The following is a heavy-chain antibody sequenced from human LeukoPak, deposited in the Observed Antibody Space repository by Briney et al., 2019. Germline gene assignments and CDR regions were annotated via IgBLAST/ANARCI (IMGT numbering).Heavy chain of an antibody. D-gene: IGHD2-2*02. J-gene: IGHJ5*02. CDR1: GGSISSYY. CDR2: IYTSGST. V-gene: IGHV4-4*07. CDR3: ASERVYCSSTSCYTPLPWFDP. Sequence: SGTLSLTCTVSGGSISSYYWSWIRQPAGKGLEWIGRIYTSGSTNYNPSLKSRVTMSVDTSKNQFSLKLSSVTAADTAVYYCASERVYCSSTSCYTPLPWFDPWGQGTLVTVSS.